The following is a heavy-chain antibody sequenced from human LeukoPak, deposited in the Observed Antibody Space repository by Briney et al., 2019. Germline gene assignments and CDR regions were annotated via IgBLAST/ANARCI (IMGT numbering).Heavy chain of an antibody. CDR2: ISGSGGST. D-gene: IGHD2-2*01. J-gene: IGHJ4*02. CDR1: GFTFSSYA. Sequence: PGGSLRLSCAASGFTFSSYAMSWVRQAPGKGLEWVSAISGSGGSTYYADSVKGRFTISRDNSKNTLYLQMNSLRAEVTAVYYCAKDSCSSTSCHFDYWGQGTLVTVSS. CDR3: AKDSCSSTSCHFDY. V-gene: IGHV3-23*01.